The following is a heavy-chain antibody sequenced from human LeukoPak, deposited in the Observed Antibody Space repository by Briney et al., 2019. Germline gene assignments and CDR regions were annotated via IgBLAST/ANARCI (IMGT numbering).Heavy chain of an antibody. Sequence: GGSLRLSCSASGFNFNYFAMSWIRQAPGKRLEWVSTIGDSGSGGSYADSVRGRLTISRDNSKNMVYLQMYSLRVDDSAVYYCSRIKYGGNSGYHFDYWGQGTLVTVSS. J-gene: IGHJ4*02. CDR1: GFNFNYFA. CDR2: IGDSGSGG. D-gene: IGHD4-23*01. V-gene: IGHV3-23*01. CDR3: SRIKYGGNSGYHFDY.